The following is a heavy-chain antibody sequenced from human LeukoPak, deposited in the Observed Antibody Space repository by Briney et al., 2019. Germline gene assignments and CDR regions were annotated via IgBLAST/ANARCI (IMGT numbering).Heavy chain of an antibody. J-gene: IGHJ5*02. CDR3: AKDLSRAVAAGWFDP. CDR1: GFTFSNYD. CDR2: ISDSGGST. D-gene: IGHD6-19*01. Sequence: QPGGSLRLSCAASGFTFSNYDMSWVRQAPGKGLEWVSSISDSGGSTYYADSVKGRFTISRDNSKNTLYLQMTNLRAADTAVYYCAKDLSRAVAAGWFDPGDQGSLVTVSS. V-gene: IGHV3-23*01.